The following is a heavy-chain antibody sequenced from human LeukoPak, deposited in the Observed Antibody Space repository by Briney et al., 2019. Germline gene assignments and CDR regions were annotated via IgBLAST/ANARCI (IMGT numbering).Heavy chain of an antibody. J-gene: IGHJ3*02. CDR2: IYYSGST. CDR3: AGNGAIAAGAYGVLDI. CDR1: GGSITSYY. Sequence: SETLSLTCTLSGGSITSYYCSWIRQPPGKGLEWIGNIYYSGSTNYNPSLKSRVTISVDTSKNQFSLKLSSVTAADTAVYYCAGNGAIAAGAYGVLDIWGQGTMVTVSS. V-gene: IGHV4-59*01. D-gene: IGHD6-13*01.